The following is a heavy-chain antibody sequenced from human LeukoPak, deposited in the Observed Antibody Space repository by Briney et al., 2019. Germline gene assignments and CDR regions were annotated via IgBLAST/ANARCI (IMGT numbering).Heavy chain of an antibody. CDR3: ARDPPPHYYDSSGYFSDI. CDR2: ISSSSSYI. Sequence: GGSLRLSCAASGFTFSSYSMNWVRQAPGKGLEWVSSISSSSSYIYYADSVKGRFTISRDNAKNSLYLQMNSLRAEDTAVYYCARDPPPHYYDSSGYFSDIWGQGTMVTVSS. D-gene: IGHD3-22*01. CDR1: GFTFSSYS. V-gene: IGHV3-21*01. J-gene: IGHJ3*02.